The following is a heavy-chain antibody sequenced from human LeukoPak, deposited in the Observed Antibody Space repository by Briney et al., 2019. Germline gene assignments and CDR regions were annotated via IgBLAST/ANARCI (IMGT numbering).Heavy chain of an antibody. CDR2: ISYDGSNK. Sequence: PGGSLRLSCAASGFTFSSYGMHWVRQAPGKGLEWVAVISYDGSNKYYADSVKGRFTISRDNSKNTLYLQMNSLRAEDTAVYYCAKAPGGSYSYYFDYWGQGTLVTVSS. CDR1: GFTFSSYG. V-gene: IGHV3-30*18. CDR3: AKAPGGSYSYYFDY. D-gene: IGHD1-26*01. J-gene: IGHJ4*02.